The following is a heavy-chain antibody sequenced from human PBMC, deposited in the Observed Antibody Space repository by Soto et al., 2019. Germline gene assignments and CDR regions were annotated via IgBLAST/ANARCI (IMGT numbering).Heavy chain of an antibody. D-gene: IGHD3-3*01. CDR3: ARDKYDFWSGSPLYYYYGMDV. Sequence: GALRLSCAASGFTFSSYWMHWVRQAPGKGLVWVSRINSDGSSTSYADSVKGRFTISRDNAKNTLYLQMNSLRAEDTAVYYCARDKYDFWSGSPLYYYYGMDVWGQGTTVTVSS. CDR1: GFTFSSYW. J-gene: IGHJ6*02. V-gene: IGHV3-74*01. CDR2: INSDGSST.